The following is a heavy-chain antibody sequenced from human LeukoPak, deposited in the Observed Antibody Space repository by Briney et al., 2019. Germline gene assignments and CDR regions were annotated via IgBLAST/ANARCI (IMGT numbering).Heavy chain of an antibody. CDR2: ISSSSTTK. CDR3: ARGDCSSNSCSFDY. J-gene: IGHJ4*02. Sequence: GGSLRLSCAASGFTFSAYDMNWVRQAPGKGLKWLSYISSSSTTKYHADSVKGRFTISRDNAKNSLYLQMNSLRAEDTAVYYCARGDCSSNSCSFDYWGQGTLVTVSS. CDR1: GFTFSAYD. V-gene: IGHV3-48*04. D-gene: IGHD2-2*01.